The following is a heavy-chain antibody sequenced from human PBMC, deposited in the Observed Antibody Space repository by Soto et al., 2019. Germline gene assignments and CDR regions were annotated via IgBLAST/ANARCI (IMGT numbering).Heavy chain of an antibody. Sequence: EVQLLESGGGLVQPGGSLRLSCAASGFTFSSYAMSWVRQAPGKGLEWVSAISGSGGSTYYADSVKGRFTISSDNSKNTLYMQMSSLRAEDTAVYYCAKEGIVGATSSEYWGQGTLVTVSS. CDR3: AKEGIVGATSSEY. CDR1: GFTFSSYA. CDR2: ISGSGGST. V-gene: IGHV3-23*01. J-gene: IGHJ4*02. D-gene: IGHD1-26*01.